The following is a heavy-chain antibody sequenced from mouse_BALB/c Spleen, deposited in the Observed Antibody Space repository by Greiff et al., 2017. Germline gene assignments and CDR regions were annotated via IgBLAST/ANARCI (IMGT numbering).Heavy chain of an antibody. V-gene: IGHV5-12-2*01. D-gene: IGHD2-4*01. CDR2: ISNGGGST. J-gene: IGHJ4*01. CDR1: GFTFRSYT. CDR3: ARTMITTPYAMDY. Sequence: EVKLVESGGGLVQPGGSLKLSCAASGFTFRSYTMSWVRQTPEKRPEWVAYISNGGGSTYYPDTVKGRFTISRDNAKNTLYLQMSSLKSEDTAMYYCARTMITTPYAMDYWGQGTSVTVSS.